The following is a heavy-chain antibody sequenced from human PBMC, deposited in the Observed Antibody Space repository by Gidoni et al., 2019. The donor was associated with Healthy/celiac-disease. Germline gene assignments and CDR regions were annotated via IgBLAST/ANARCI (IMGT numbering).Heavy chain of an antibody. Sequence: QVQLVESGGGVVQPGRSLRLSCAASGFTFSSYGMHWVRQAPGKGLEWVAVIWYDGSNKYYADSVKGRFTISRDNSKNTLYLQMNSLRAEDTAVYYCARDRGTDLWFGEYVDYWGQGTLVTVSS. V-gene: IGHV3-33*01. D-gene: IGHD3-10*01. CDR3: ARDRGTDLWFGEYVDY. J-gene: IGHJ4*02. CDR1: GFTFSSYG. CDR2: IWYDGSNK.